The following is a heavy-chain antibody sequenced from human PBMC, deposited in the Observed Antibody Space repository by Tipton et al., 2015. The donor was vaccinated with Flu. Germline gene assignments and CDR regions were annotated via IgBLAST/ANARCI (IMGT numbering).Heavy chain of an antibody. V-gene: IGHV4-39*01. J-gene: IGHJ5*02. CDR2: IYYSGST. CDR3: ACHPLGAHYDSSGYYYGWLDP. CDR1: GGSISSSNYY. D-gene: IGHD3-22*01. Sequence: GLVKPSETLSLTCTVSGGSISSSNYYWGWIRQPPGKGLEWIGSIYYSGSTYYNPSLKSRVTISVDTSKNQFSLKLSSVTAADTAVYYCACHPLGAHYDSSGYYYGWLDPWGQGTLVTVSS.